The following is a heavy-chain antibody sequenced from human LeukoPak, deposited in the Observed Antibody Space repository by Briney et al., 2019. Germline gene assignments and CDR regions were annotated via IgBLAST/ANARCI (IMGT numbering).Heavy chain of an antibody. D-gene: IGHD2-15*01. CDR3: AREAECSGGSCYSYGWFDP. V-gene: IGHV4-61*01. CDR1: GASVTSGSNK. CDR2: ISYSGSA. Sequence: SETLSLTCAVSGASVTSGSNKWSWIRQPPGKGLEWIGDISYSGSASHNPSLRSRVTISVDTSTNQFSLTLGSVTAADTAVYYCAREAECSGGSCYSYGWFDPWGQGTQVIVSS. J-gene: IGHJ5*02.